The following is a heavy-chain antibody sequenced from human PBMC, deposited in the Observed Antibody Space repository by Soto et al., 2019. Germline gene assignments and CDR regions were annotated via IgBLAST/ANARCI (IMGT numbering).Heavy chain of an antibody. CDR1: GGSISSSSYY. J-gene: IGHJ6*02. D-gene: IGHD3-16*01. CDR2: IYYSGST. Sequence: SETLSLTCTVSGGSISSSSYYWGWIRQPPGKGLEWIGSIYYSGSTYYNPSLKSRVTISVDTSKNQFSLKLSSVTAADTAVYYCARHTITIGGYGMDVWGQGTTVTVSS. CDR3: ARHTITIGGYGMDV. V-gene: IGHV4-39*01.